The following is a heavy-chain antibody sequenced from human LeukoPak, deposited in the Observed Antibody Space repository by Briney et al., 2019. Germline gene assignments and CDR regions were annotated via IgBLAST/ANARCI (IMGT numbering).Heavy chain of an antibody. D-gene: IGHD6-13*01. J-gene: IGHJ6*02. V-gene: IGHV3-53*01. Sequence: GGSLRLSCAASGFTVSSNYMSWVRQAPGKGLEWVSVIYSGGSTYFADSVKGRFTISRDNSNNTLYLQMNNLRTEDTAVYYCARGLQQQQILGDYYYGMDVWGQGTTVTVSS. CDR1: GFTVSSNY. CDR2: IYSGGST. CDR3: ARGLQQQQILGDYYYGMDV.